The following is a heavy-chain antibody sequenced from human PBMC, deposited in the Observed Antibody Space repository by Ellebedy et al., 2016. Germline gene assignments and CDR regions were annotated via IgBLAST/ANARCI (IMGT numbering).Heavy chain of an antibody. Sequence: GSLRLXXTVSGGSINSNYWSWIRQPPGKGLEWIGYIYYRGSTNYNPSLKSRVTISVDTSRNRFSLKLTSVTAADTAVYYCARAGSGYDCPDYWGQGTLVTVSS. CDR2: IYYRGST. V-gene: IGHV4-59*08. D-gene: IGHD5-12*01. CDR1: GGSINSNY. CDR3: ARAGSGYDCPDY. J-gene: IGHJ4*02.